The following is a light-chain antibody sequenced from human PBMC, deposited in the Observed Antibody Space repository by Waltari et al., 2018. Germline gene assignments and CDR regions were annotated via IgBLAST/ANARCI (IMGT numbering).Light chain of an antibody. V-gene: IGLV2-14*03. CDR1: SSDIRGYNY. CDR2: DVT. Sequence: QSALTQPASVSGSPGQSITISCTGTSSDIRGYNYVSWYQQHPGKAPKLMIFDVTKRPSGVSDRFSGSKSGNTASLTISGLHTDDESDYYCSSYTSTNTVIFGGGTKVTVL. CDR3: SSYTSTNTVI. J-gene: IGLJ2*01.